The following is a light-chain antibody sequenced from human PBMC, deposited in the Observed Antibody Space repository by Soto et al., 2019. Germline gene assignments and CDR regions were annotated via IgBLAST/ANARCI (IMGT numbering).Light chain of an antibody. J-gene: IGLJ3*02. CDR1: SSNIGAAYD. CDR3: QSHDRRLNIWV. Sequence: QSVLTQPPSMSGAPGQRVTISCTGSSSNIGAAYDVHWYQHLPGTAPKLLIYGNTNRPSGVPDRFSGSKSGTSASLAITGLQAEDEADYDCQSHDRRLNIWVFGGGTKLTVL. CDR2: GNT. V-gene: IGLV1-40*01.